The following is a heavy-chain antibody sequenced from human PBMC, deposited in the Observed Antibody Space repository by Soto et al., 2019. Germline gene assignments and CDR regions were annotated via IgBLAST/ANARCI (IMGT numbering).Heavy chain of an antibody. CDR1: GFTFSSYA. V-gene: IGHV3-23*01. CDR3: AGRYYYDSSGYPFDY. Sequence: GGSLRLSCAASGFTFSSYAMSWVRQAPGKGLEWVSAISGSGGSTYYADSVKGRFTISRDNSKNTLYLQMNSLRAEDTAVYYCAGRYYYDSSGYPFDYWGQGXLVTVYS. J-gene: IGHJ4*02. CDR2: ISGSGGST. D-gene: IGHD3-22*01.